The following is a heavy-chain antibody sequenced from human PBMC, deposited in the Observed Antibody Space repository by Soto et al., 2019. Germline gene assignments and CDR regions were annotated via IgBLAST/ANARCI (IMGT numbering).Heavy chain of an antibody. J-gene: IGHJ3*02. Sequence: QITLKESGPTLVKPTQTLTLTCTFSGFSLSTSGVGVGWIRQPPGKALEWLALIYWADDKRYSPSLKSRLTLTKDTSKNQVVLTMTNMGPVDTATYYCAHRLYDRSGYYYVEGSETFDIWGQGTMVTVSS. CDR2: IYWADDK. D-gene: IGHD3-22*01. CDR3: AHRLYDRSGYYYVEGSETFDI. CDR1: GFSLSTSGVG. V-gene: IGHV2-5*02.